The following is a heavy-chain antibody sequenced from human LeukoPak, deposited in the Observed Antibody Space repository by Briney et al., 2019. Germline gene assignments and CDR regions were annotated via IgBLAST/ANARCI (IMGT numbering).Heavy chain of an antibody. Sequence: PSETLSLTCTVSGGSISSGSYYWSWIRQPAGKGLEWIGRIYTSGSTNYNPSLKSRVTISVDTSKNQFSLKLSSVTAADTAVYYCARQKKFPLYSSSPFDYWGQGTLVTVSS. CDR1: GGSISSGSYY. V-gene: IGHV4-61*02. J-gene: IGHJ4*02. D-gene: IGHD6-13*01. CDR2: IYTSGST. CDR3: ARQKKFPLYSSSPFDY.